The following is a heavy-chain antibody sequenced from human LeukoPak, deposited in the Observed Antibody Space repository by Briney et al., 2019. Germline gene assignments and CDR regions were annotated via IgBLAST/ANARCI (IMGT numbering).Heavy chain of an antibody. CDR3: ARRWKLSLDV. CDR1: GFTFSIYW. CDR2: IKEDGSVK. J-gene: IGHJ6*02. V-gene: IGHV3-7*01. Sequence: GGSLRLSCAASGFTFSIYWMTWVRKAPGKGLEGVANIKEDGSVKYYVDSVKGRFTISRDNAKKSLYLQMNNLRGEDTAVYFCARRWKLSLDVWGQGTTVTVSS. D-gene: IGHD5-24*01.